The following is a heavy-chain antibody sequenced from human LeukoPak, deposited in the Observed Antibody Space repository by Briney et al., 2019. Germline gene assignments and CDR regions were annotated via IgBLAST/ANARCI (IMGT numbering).Heavy chain of an antibody. D-gene: IGHD3-10*01. CDR3: AKDHGVTMVRGVSSSWFDP. CDR1: GFTFSSYA. Sequence: GGSLRLSYAASGFTFSSYAMSWVRQAPGKGLEWVSAISGSGGSTYYADSVKGRFTISRDNSKNTLYLQMNSLRAEDTAVYYCAKDHGVTMVRGVSSSWFDPWGQGTLVTVSS. CDR2: ISGSGGST. V-gene: IGHV3-23*01. J-gene: IGHJ5*02.